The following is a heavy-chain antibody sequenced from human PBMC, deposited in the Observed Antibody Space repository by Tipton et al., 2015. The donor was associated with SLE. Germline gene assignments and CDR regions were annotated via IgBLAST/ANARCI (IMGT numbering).Heavy chain of an antibody. V-gene: IGHV4-61*09. CDR2: LYTTGST. J-gene: IGHJ6*02. Sequence: TLSLTCTVSGGSISSGDYYWSWIRQPAGKGLEWIGHLYTTGSTDYNPSLKSRVAISVDTSRNQFSLKLTSVTAADTAVYYCARGGCSGRRCYPYYYGMDVWGPGTTVTVSS. CDR1: GGSISSGDYY. D-gene: IGHD2-15*01. CDR3: ARGGCSGRRCYPYYYGMDV.